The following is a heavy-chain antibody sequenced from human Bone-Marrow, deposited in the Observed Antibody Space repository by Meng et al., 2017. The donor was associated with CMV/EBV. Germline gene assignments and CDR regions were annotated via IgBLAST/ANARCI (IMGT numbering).Heavy chain of an antibody. CDR3: ASEGYERYTSYHHPASWFDP. V-gene: IGHV4-61*01. CDR2: IYYSGST. CDR1: GGSVCSGSYY. J-gene: IGHJ5*02. D-gene: IGHD5-12*01. Sequence: SETLSLTCTVSGGSVCSGSYYWSWLRQPPGKGLEWIGYIYYSGSTNYNPSLKSRVTISVDTSKNQFSLKLSSVTAADTAVYYCASEGYERYTSYHHPASWFDPWGQGTRVTVSS.